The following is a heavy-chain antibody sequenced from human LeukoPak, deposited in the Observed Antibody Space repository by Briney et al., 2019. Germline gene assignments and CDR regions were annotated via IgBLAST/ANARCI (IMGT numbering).Heavy chain of an antibody. Sequence: PGRSLRLSCAASGFTFSSYGMHWVRQAPGKGLEWVAVISYDGSNKYYADSVKGRFTISRDNSKNTLYLQMNSLRAEDTAVYYCAKLFQPVTGDFDYWGQGTLVTVSS. CDR3: AKLFQPVTGDFDY. V-gene: IGHV3-30*18. CDR1: GFTFSSYG. CDR2: ISYDGSNK. D-gene: IGHD4-17*01. J-gene: IGHJ4*02.